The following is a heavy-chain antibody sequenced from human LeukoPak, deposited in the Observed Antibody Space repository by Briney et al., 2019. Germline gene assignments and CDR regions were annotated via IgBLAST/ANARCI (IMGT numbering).Heavy chain of an antibody. CDR1: GFTFSSYS. D-gene: IGHD3-22*01. J-gene: IGHJ4*02. CDR3: AVTVVIDNYFDY. Sequence: GGSLRLSCAASGFTFSSYSMNWVRQAPGKGLEWVSYISSSGSTIYYADSVKGRFTISRDNAKNSLYLQMNSLRAEDTAVYYCAVTVVIDNYFDYWGQGTLVTVSS. V-gene: IGHV3-48*04. CDR2: ISSSGSTI.